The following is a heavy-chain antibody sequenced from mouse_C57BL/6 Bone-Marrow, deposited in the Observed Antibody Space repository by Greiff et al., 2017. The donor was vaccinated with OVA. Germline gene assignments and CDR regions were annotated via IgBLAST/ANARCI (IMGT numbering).Heavy chain of an antibody. CDR2: IYPRDGST. CDR3: ARYYYDYDVNYAMDY. D-gene: IGHD2-4*01. J-gene: IGHJ4*01. CDR1: GYTFTDHT. V-gene: IGHV1-78*01. Sequence: VQLVESDAELVKPGASVKISCKVSGYTFTDHTIHWMKQRPEQGLEWIGYIYPRDGSTKYNEKFKGKATLTADKSSSTAYMQLNSLTSEDSAVYFCARYYYDYDVNYAMDYWGQGTSVTVSS.